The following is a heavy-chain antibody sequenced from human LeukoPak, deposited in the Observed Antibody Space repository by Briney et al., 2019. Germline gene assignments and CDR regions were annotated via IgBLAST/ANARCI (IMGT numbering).Heavy chain of an antibody. V-gene: IGHV3-74*01. CDR3: VVGGSPGY. CDR1: GLAFSAYK. D-gene: IGHD2-15*01. Sequence: GGSTRLSCAASGLAFSAYKMHWVRQAPRKGLVWVSRISTDGYTTDYADFVQGRFTASRDNTKNTWSLEMNSLRAEDTAVYYCVVGGSPGYWGQGTLVTVSS. CDR2: ISTDGYTT. J-gene: IGHJ4*02.